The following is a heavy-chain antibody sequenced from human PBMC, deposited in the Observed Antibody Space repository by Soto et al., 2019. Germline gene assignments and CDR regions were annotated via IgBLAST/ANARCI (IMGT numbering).Heavy chain of an antibody. CDR3: ARVRLGQGYGMDV. V-gene: IGHV1-69*01. D-gene: IGHD3-16*01. J-gene: IGHJ6*02. CDR2: IIPVFDIV. CDR1: GDTFSSYA. Sequence: QVQLVQSGAEVKMPGSSVKVSCKASGDTFSSYAITWVRQAPGQGLEWMGGIIPVFDIVAYAKKFQDRLTISADESTSTAYTELSSLRSDDTAVYFCARVRLGQGYGMDVWGQGTTVSVSS.